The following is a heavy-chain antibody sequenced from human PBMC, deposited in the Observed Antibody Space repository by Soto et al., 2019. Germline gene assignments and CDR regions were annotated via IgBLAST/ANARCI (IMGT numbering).Heavy chain of an antibody. D-gene: IGHD3-10*01. J-gene: IGHJ4*02. CDR3: ARGQYYYGR. Sequence: EVQLVESGGGLVQPGGSRNLSCAASGFTFGSYEMNWVRQAPGKGLEWVSYISSSGSTIYYADSVKGRFTISRDNAKNSLYLQMNSLRAEDTAVYYCARGQYYYGRWGQGTLVTVSS. CDR2: ISSSGSTI. V-gene: IGHV3-48*03. CDR1: GFTFGSYE.